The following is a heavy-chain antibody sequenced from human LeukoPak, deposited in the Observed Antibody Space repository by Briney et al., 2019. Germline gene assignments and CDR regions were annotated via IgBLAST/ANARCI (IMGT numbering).Heavy chain of an antibody. CDR3: ATDRAYFDSNGYYYFLDY. D-gene: IGHD3-22*01. CDR2: ISSSGSTI. Sequence: PGGSLRLSCAASGFTFSSYEMNWVRQAPGKGLEWVSYISSSGSTIYSPDSVKGRFTISRDNAKNSLYLQMNSLRAEDTAVYYCATDRAYFDSNGYYYFLDYWGQGTLVTVSS. J-gene: IGHJ4*02. V-gene: IGHV3-48*03. CDR1: GFTFSSYE.